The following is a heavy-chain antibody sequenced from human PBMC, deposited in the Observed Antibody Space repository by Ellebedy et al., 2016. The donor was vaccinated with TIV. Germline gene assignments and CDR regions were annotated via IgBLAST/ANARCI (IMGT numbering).Heavy chain of an antibody. CDR2: LYFSERT. J-gene: IGHJ5*02. CDR1: GGSISDYY. D-gene: IGHD3-10*01. V-gene: IGHV4-59*01. Sequence: MPSETLSLTCTVSGGSISDYYWSWIRQPPGKGLEWIGYLYFSERTNYNPSLKSRVTISVDTSKNQFSLKLTSVTAADTAVYYCARVRGTVYYGSGSPPNWFDPWGQGTRVIVSS. CDR3: ARVRGTVYYGSGSPPNWFDP.